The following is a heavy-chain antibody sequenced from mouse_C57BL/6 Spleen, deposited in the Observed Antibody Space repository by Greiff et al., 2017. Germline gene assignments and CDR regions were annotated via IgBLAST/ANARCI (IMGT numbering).Heavy chain of an antibody. D-gene: IGHD1-1*01. CDR1: GFTFSSYA. CDR3: ARENYYEYAMDY. CDR2: ISDGGSYT. Sequence: EVKLMESGGGLVKPGGSLKLSCAASGFTFSSYAMSWVRQTPEKRLEWVATISDGGSYTYYPDNVKGRFTISRDNAKNNLYLQMSHLKSEDTAMYYCARENYYEYAMDYWGQGTSVTVSS. J-gene: IGHJ4*01. V-gene: IGHV5-4*01.